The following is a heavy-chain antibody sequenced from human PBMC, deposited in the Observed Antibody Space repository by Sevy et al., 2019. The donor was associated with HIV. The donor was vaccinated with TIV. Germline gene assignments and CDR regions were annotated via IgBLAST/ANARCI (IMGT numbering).Heavy chain of an antibody. CDR3: ARVGLGDCSGTNCSPNDY. Sequence: GGSLRLSCAASGFIFSGYTMNWVRQAPGKGLEWVSSISSGSSFIYYGDSLQGRFIISRDNARKSLYLQMNNLRAEDTAVYYCARVGLGDCSGTNCSPNDYWGQGTLVTVSS. V-gene: IGHV3-21*01. CDR1: GFIFSGYT. CDR2: ISSGSSFI. J-gene: IGHJ4*02. D-gene: IGHD2-2*01.